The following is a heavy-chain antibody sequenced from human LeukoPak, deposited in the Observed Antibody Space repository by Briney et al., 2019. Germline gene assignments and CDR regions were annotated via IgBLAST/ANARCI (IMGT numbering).Heavy chain of an antibody. V-gene: IGHV4-59*05. CDR3: ARQNTLEDGSSTDLGFDY. J-gene: IGHJ4*02. Sequence: SETLSLTCTVSGGSISSYYWSWIRQPPGKGLEWIGSIYYSGSTYYNPSLKSRVTISVDTSKNQFSLKLSSVTAADTAVYYCARQNTLEDGSSTDLGFDYWGQGTLVTVSS. CDR2: IYYSGST. D-gene: IGHD2/OR15-2a*01. CDR1: GGSISSYY.